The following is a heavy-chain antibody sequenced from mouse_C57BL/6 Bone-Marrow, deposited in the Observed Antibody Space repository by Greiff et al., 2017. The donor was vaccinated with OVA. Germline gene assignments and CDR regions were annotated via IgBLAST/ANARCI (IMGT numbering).Heavy chain of an antibody. V-gene: IGHV5-4*01. CDR2: ISDRGSNT. Sequence: EVQLLESGAGLVKPGGSLKLSCAASGFTFSSYGMSWVRQTPGQRLEWVADISDRGSNTYYPDNVKGRFTLSIDKATNKLYMQMRNLKSEDTAVYYCARDWSSFAYWGQGTLVTVSA. CDR1: GFTFSSYG. J-gene: IGHJ3*01. D-gene: IGHD1-1*01. CDR3: ARDWSSFAY.